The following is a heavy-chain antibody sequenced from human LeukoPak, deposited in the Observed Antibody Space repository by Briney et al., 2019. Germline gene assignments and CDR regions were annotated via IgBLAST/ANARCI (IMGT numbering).Heavy chain of an antibody. CDR2: ISGSGGST. J-gene: IGHJ4*02. V-gene: IGHV3-23*01. CDR1: GFTFSSYA. D-gene: IGHD2-15*01. CDR3: ATSCSGGSCYSSSFDY. Sequence: PGGSLRLSCAASGFTFSSYATSWVRQAPGKGLEWVSAISGSGGSTYYADSVKGRFTISRDNSKNTLYLQMNSLRAEDTAVYYCATSCSGGSCYSSSFDYWGQGTLVTVSS.